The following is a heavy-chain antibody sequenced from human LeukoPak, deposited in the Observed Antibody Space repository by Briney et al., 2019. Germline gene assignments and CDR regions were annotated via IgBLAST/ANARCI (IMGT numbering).Heavy chain of an antibody. CDR3: ARSPSRYCSSTSCSPLGDA. D-gene: IGHD2-2*01. J-gene: IGHJ5*02. V-gene: IGHV1-18*01. Sequence: ASVKVSCKASGYTFTSYGISRVRQAPGQGLEWMGWISAYNGNTNYAQKLQGRVTMTTDTSTSTAYMELRSLRSDDTAVYYCARSPSRYCSSTSCSPLGDAWGQGTLVTVSS. CDR1: GYTFTSYG. CDR2: ISAYNGNT.